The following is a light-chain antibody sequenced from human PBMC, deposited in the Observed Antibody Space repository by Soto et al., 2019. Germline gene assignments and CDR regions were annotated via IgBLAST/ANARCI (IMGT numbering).Light chain of an antibody. CDR3: QQYNNWPYT. CDR1: QSVSSN. Sequence: EIEMTQSPATLSVSPGERATLSCRASQSVSSNLAWYQQKPGQAPRLLIYGASTRDTGIPARFSGSGSGTEFTLTISSLQSEDVAVYYCQQYNNWPYTFGQGTKLEIK. V-gene: IGKV3-15*01. J-gene: IGKJ2*01. CDR2: GAS.